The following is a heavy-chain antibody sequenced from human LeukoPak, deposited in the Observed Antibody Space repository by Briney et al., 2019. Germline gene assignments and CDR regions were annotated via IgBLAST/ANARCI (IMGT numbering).Heavy chain of an antibody. J-gene: IGHJ4*02. V-gene: IGHV3-30*02. CDR3: AKDRQGSQSSGEFY. Sequence: GGSLRLSCAASGFTFSTYAMHWVRQAPGKGLEWVAFIRYDGSNKYYADSVKGRFTISRDNSNNTLYLQMNSLRAEDTAVYYCAKDRQGSQSSGEFYCGQGTLVTVSS. CDR2: IRYDGSNK. CDR1: GFTFSTYA. D-gene: IGHD7-27*01.